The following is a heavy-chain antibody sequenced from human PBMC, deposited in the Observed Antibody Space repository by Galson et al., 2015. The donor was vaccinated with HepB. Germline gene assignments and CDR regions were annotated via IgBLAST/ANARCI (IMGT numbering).Heavy chain of an antibody. CDR1: GITFSRYW. Sequence: SLRLSCAASGITFSRYWMHWVRQAPGKGLVWVSRINSDGTSATYADSVKGRFTISRDNAKNTLHLQMNSLRAEDTAVYFCASPTAHYYASGGASPPDIFDLWGQGTMVTVSS. CDR2: INSDGTSA. D-gene: IGHD3-10*01. J-gene: IGHJ3*01. V-gene: IGHV3-74*03. CDR3: ASPTAHYYASGGASPPDIFDL.